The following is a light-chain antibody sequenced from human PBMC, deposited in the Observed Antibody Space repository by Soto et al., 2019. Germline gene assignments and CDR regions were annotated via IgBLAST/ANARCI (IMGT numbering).Light chain of an antibody. CDR3: QQYNTYWT. CDR1: QSISSW. CDR2: KAS. V-gene: IGKV1-5*03. Sequence: DIPMTQSPSTLSASVGDRVTITCRASQSISSWLAWYQQKPGKAPKLLIYKASILESGVPSRFSGCGSGAELTLTISSLQPDDFATYYCQQYNTYWTFGQGTKVEIK. J-gene: IGKJ1*01.